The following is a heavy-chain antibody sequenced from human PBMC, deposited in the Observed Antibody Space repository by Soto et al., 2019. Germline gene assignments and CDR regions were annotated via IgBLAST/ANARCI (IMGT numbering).Heavy chain of an antibody. CDR1: GGSISSSPW. CDR3: ARGGLSKVGGAGGGMDV. CDR2: VYLTGNT. D-gene: IGHD3-16*01. J-gene: IGHJ6*02. Sequence: QVQLQESGPGLVKPSGTLSLTCAVSGGSISSSPWWSWVRQAQGKRLEWIGGVYLTGNTNYNPSRKSRLTISVDKSQNKFSLGLSNEAAADTAVYYCARGGLSKVGGAGGGMDVWGLGNTVTVSS. V-gene: IGHV4-4*02.